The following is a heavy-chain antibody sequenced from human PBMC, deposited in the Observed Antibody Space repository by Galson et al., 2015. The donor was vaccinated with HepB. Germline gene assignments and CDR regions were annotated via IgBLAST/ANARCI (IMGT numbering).Heavy chain of an antibody. CDR3: ARVSSSIAARPFDY. J-gene: IGHJ4*02. V-gene: IGHV3-11*05. Sequence: SLRLSCAASGFTFSDYYMSWIRQAPGKGLEWVSYISSSSSYTNYADSVKGRFTISRDNAKNSLYLQMNSLRAEDTAVYYCARVSSSIAARPFDYWGQGTLVTVSS. CDR1: GFTFSDYY. CDR2: ISSSSSYT. D-gene: IGHD6-6*01.